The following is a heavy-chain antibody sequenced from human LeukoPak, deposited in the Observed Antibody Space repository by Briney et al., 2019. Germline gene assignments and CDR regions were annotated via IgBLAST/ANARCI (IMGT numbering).Heavy chain of an antibody. Sequence: GASVTVSCKASGHTFTSHGISWVRQAPGQGLEWMGWISAYNGDTKYAQKTQGRVTMTTDASTSTAYMEVRSLRSDDTAVYYCARDPSNTSGYYAYLDYWGQGTLVTVSS. CDR2: ISAYNGDT. D-gene: IGHD6-19*01. J-gene: IGHJ4*02. V-gene: IGHV1-18*01. CDR1: GHTFTSHG. CDR3: ARDPSNTSGYYAYLDY.